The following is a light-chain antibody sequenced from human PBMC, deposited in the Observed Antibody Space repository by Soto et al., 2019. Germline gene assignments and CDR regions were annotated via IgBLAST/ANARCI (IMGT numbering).Light chain of an antibody. CDR3: QSYDSSLSGHVV. CDR2: ANN. Sequence: QSVLTQPPSVSGAPGQRIPLSCTGGSSNIGAGYDVHWYQQLPGTAPKLLIYANNNRPSGVPDRFSVSKSGTSASLAITGLQAEDEADYYCQSYDSSLSGHVVFGGGTKLTVL. V-gene: IGLV1-40*01. J-gene: IGLJ2*01. CDR1: SSNIGAGYD.